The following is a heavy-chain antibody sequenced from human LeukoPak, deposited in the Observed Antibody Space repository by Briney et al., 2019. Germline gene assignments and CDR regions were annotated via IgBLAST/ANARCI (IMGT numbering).Heavy chain of an antibody. CDR1: GGSISSSSYY. CDR3: ARRIIVATTKHAFDI. D-gene: IGHD5-12*01. Sequence: PSETLSLTCTVSGGSISSSSYYWGWIRQPPGKGLEWIGSIYYSGSTYYSPSLKSRVTISVDTSKNQFSLKLSSVTAADTAVYYCARRIIVATTKHAFDIWGQGTMVTVSS. CDR2: IYYSGST. J-gene: IGHJ3*02. V-gene: IGHV4-39*01.